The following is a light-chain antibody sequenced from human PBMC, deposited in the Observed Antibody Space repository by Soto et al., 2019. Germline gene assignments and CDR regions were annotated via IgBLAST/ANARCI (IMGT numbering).Light chain of an antibody. CDR3: QKSYTTPWT. CDR2: AAS. Sequence: DLQMTQSPSTLSASLGDRVTITCRASQSISSWLAWYQQKTGKAPKLLIFAASSLQSGVPYRLSGSGSGTDLTLTISSLQPEDFATYYCQKSYTTPWTCGQGTKVDIK. J-gene: IGKJ1*01. CDR1: QSISSW. V-gene: IGKV1-39*01.